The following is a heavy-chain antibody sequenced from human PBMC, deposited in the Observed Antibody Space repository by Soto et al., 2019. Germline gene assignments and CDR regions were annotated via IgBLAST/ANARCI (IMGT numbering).Heavy chain of an antibody. CDR1: GFTFSSYS. J-gene: IGHJ4*02. V-gene: IGHV3-21*01. CDR3: AREQEGAYGDYAFDC. CDR2: ISSSSSYI. Sequence: EVQLVESGGGLVKPGGSLRLSCAASGFTFSSYSMNWVRQAPGKGLEWVSSISSSSSYIYYADSVKGRFIISRDNAKNSLYLQMNSLRAEDTAVYYCAREQEGAYGDYAFDCWGQGTLVTVSS. D-gene: IGHD4-17*01.